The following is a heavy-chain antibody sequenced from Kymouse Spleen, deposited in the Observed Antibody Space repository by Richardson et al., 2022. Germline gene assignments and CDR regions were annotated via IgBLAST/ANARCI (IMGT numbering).Heavy chain of an antibody. CDR1: GFTFSNAW. V-gene: IGHV3-15*01. D-gene: IGHD6-6*01. CDR3: TKYSSSSGYYFDY. J-gene: IGHJ4*02. Sequence: EVQLVESGGGLVKPGGSLRLSCAASGFTFSNAWMSWVRQAPGKGLEWVGRIKSKTDGGTTDYAAPVKGRFTISRDDSKNTLYLQMNSLKTEDTAVYYCTKYSSSSGYYFDYWGQGTLVTVSS. CDR2: IKSKTDGGTT.